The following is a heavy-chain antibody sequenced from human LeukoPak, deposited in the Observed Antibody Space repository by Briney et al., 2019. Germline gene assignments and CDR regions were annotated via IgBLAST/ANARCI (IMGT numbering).Heavy chain of an antibody. D-gene: IGHD5-12*01. CDR3: ASSRYDLHGFFSYFDY. Sequence: GGSLRLSCAASGFTFSSYSMNWVRQAPGKGLEWVSYISSSSSTIYYADSVKGRFTISRDNAKNSLYLQMNSLRAEDTAVYYCASSRYDLHGFFSYFDYWGQRTLVTVSS. J-gene: IGHJ4*02. CDR2: ISSSSSTI. CDR1: GFTFSSYS. V-gene: IGHV3-48*04.